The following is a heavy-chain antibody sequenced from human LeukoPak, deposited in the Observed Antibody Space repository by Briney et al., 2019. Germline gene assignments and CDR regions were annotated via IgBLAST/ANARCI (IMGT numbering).Heavy chain of an antibody. CDR2: INPSGTT. CDR1: GGSFSTYY. Sequence: SETLSLTCAVYGGSFSTYYWNWIRQPPGKGLEWIGQINPSGTTNYTPYLKSRVTMSVDTSKKQVSLKLSSVTDADTAVYYCARVDKAMSAFDPWGQGTLVTVSS. D-gene: IGHD5-18*01. J-gene: IGHJ5*02. CDR3: ARVDKAMSAFDP. V-gene: IGHV4-34*01.